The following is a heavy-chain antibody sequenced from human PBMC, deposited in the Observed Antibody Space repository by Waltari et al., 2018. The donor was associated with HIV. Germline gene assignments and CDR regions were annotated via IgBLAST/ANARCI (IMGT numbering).Heavy chain of an antibody. Sequence: EVQLVVSGGGLVQPGRSLRLSCAASGFSFDDYAMHWVRQAPGKGVGWVSSISWNSGIIGYADSVKGRFTISRDNAKNSLYLQMNSLRAEDTALYYCAKGTAEYYGSGRLGVWGQGTTVTVSS. CDR3: AKGTAEYYGSGRLGV. D-gene: IGHD3-10*01. CDR2: ISWNSGII. CDR1: GFSFDDYA. J-gene: IGHJ6*02. V-gene: IGHV3-9*01.